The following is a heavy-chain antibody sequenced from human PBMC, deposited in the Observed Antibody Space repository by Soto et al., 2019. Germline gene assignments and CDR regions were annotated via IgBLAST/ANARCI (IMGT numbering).Heavy chain of an antibody. CDR1: GFSLSSYG. CDR2: ISLNGTNK. CDR3: AKDSHYGFDI. V-gene: IGHV3-30*18. Sequence: GALRLTWAAAGFSLSSYGPDWVRQARGKGLEGVAVISLNGTNKYYADSVKGRFTMCRENSKNTLYLQMNSLRAEDTTLYFCAKDSHYGFDIWGQGTMVTV. J-gene: IGHJ3*02.